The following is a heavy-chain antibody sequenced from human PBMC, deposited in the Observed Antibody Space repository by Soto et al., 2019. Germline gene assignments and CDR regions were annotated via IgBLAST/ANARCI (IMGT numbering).Heavy chain of an antibody. CDR1: GGSISSSSYY. CDR3: ARQPRSGSLQYYFDY. J-gene: IGHJ4*02. Sequence: QLQLQESGPGLVKPSETLSLTCTVSGGSISSSSYYWGWIRQPPGKGLEWIGSIYYSGSTYYNPSLKSRVTISVDTSKNQCSLKLSSVTAADTAVYYCARQPRSGSLQYYFDYWGQGTLVTVSS. D-gene: IGHD1-26*01. CDR2: IYYSGST. V-gene: IGHV4-39*01.